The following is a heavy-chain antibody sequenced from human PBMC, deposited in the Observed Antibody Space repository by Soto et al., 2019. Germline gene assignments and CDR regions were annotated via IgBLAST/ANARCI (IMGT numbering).Heavy chain of an antibody. J-gene: IGHJ4*02. Sequence: SSEQVSCKACVYSFNRYAIFLVRLAPGQAREWMGGISPIFVTPNYAQKFHARGTITADVSTSTAYMELTSLISEGTAVYYFSRLSGGYLPYWAQGALVPVS. CDR2: ISPIFVTP. CDR1: VYSFNRYA. D-gene: IGHD1-26*01. CDR3: SRLSGGYLPY. V-gene: IGHV1-69*13.